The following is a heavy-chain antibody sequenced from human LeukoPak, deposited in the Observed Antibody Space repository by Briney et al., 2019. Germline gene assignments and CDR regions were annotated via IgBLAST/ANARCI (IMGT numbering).Heavy chain of an antibody. CDR3: AGAELAGTGGDY. J-gene: IGHJ4*02. CDR1: AFTFSNYA. CDR2: ISSDGINK. D-gene: IGHD6-19*01. Sequence: GGSLRLSCAASAFTFSNYAMQRVRQAPGKGLEWLTVISSDGINKYYADSVKGRFTISRDNSKNTLYLQMNSLRTEDTAVYYCAGAELAGTGGDYWGQGTLVTVSS. V-gene: IGHV3-30-3*01.